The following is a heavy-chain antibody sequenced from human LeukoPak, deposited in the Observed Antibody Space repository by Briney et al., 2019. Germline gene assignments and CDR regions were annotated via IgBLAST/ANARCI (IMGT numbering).Heavy chain of an antibody. CDR3: ARERWGNLDC. CDR2: INPRDSDT. V-gene: IGHV5-51*01. D-gene: IGHD3-16*01. J-gene: IGHJ4*02. CDR1: GYDFVTYW. Sequence: GESLKISCEGSGYDFVTYWIAWVRQLPGKGLEWMAMINPRDSDTRYSPSFQGQVTISVDKSVRTTFLQWSSLRASDTAIYYCARERWGNLDCWGQGALVTVSS.